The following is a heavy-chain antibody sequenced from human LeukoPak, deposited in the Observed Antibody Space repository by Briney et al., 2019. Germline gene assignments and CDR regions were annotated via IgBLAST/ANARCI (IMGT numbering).Heavy chain of an antibody. CDR1: GGSISSGSYY. D-gene: IGHD3-22*01. J-gene: IGHJ6*03. CDR2: IYTSGST. Sequence: PSETLSLTCSVSGGSISSGSYYWSWIRQPAGKGLEWIGRIYTSGSTNYNPSLKSRVTISVDTSKNQFSLKLSSVTAADTAVYYCARGEDYDSSGYIIRGHYYYMDVWGKGTTVTVSS. V-gene: IGHV4-61*02. CDR3: ARGEDYDSSGYIIRGHYYYMDV.